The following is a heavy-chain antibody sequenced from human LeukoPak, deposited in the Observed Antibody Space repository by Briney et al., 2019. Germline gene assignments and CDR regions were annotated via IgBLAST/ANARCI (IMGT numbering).Heavy chain of an antibody. V-gene: IGHV4-34*01. J-gene: IGHJ4*02. CDR3: ARGRKSAAGVGYDY. CDR2: INHSGST. D-gene: IGHD6-13*01. Sequence: SETLSLTCTVSGGSFSGYYWSWIRQPPGKGLEWIGEINHSGSTNYNPSLKSRVTISVDTSKNQFSLKLSSVTAADTAVYYCARGRKSAAGVGYDYWGQGTLVTVSS. CDR1: GGSFSGYY.